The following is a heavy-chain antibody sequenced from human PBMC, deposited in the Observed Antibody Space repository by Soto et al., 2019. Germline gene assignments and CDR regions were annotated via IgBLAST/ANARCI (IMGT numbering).Heavy chain of an antibody. CDR3: ARVSAAAGSFDY. CDR1: GFTFSTNN. J-gene: IGHJ4*02. CDR2: ISSSSTTI. V-gene: IGHV3-48*01. Sequence: GGSLRLSCAASGFTFSTNNMYWVRQAPGKGLEWVAYISSSSTTIQYADSVKGRFTISRDNAKNSLYLQMNRLRAEGTAVYYCARVSAAAGSFDYWGQGTLVTVSS. D-gene: IGHD6-13*01.